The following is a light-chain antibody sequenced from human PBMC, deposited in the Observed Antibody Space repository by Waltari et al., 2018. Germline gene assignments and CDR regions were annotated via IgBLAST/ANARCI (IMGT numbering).Light chain of an antibody. J-gene: IGLJ3*02. CDR3: ATWDGSLTAWV. Sequence: QSVLTQPPSASGTPGQRVTISCSGSTSNIGRNYVYWYQQCPGTAPKLLVYRNNGRPAGVPDRISGSKSGTSASLAISGLRSEDEADYYCATWDGSLTAWVFGGGTKVTVL. CDR2: RNN. V-gene: IGLV1-47*01. CDR1: TSNIGRNY.